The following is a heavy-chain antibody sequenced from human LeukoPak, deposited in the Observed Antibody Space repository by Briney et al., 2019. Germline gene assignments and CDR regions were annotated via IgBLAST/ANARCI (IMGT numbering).Heavy chain of an antibody. CDR3: ARERFLEWLPRHYGMDV. V-gene: IGHV1-69*05. CDR2: IIPIFGTA. Sequence: SVKVSCKASGGTFSSYAISWVRQAPGQGLEWMGGIIPIFGTANYAQKFQGWVTMTRDTSISTAYMELSRLRSDDTAVYYCARERFLEWLPRHYGMDVWGQGTTVTVSS. D-gene: IGHD3-3*01. J-gene: IGHJ6*02. CDR1: GGTFSSYA.